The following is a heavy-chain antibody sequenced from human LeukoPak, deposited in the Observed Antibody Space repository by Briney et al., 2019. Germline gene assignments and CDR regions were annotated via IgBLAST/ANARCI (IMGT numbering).Heavy chain of an antibody. J-gene: IGHJ3*02. Sequence: GGSMRLSCAASGFTFSSYEMNWVRQAPGKGRGWVSYISSRGSTIYYADSVKGRFTISRDNAKNSLYLQMNSLRAEDTAVYYCAREGLGIVVVPAVTHDAFDIWGQGTMVTVSS. CDR3: AREGLGIVVVPAVTHDAFDI. CDR2: ISSRGSTI. D-gene: IGHD2-2*03. CDR1: GFTFSSYE. V-gene: IGHV3-48*03.